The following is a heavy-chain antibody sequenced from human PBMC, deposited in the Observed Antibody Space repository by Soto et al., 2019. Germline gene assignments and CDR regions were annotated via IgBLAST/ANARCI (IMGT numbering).Heavy chain of an antibody. V-gene: IGHV1-69*06. D-gene: IGHD4-17*01. Sequence: SVKVSCKASGGTFSSYAISWVRQAPGQGLEWMGGIIPIFGTANYAQKFQGRVTITADKSPSTAYMELSSLRSEETAVYYCARLDDGEAGDWGQGTLVTSPQ. CDR1: GGTFSSYA. CDR2: IIPIFGTA. J-gene: IGHJ4*02. CDR3: ARLDDGEAGD.